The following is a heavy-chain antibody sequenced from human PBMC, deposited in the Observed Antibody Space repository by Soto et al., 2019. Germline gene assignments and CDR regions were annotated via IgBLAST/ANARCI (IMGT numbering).Heavy chain of an antibody. D-gene: IGHD2-15*01. CDR2: ISWNSGSI. J-gene: IGHJ3*02. V-gene: IGHV3-9*01. Sequence: GGSLRLSCAASGFTFDDYAMHWVRQAPGKGLEWVSGISWNSGSIGYADSVKGRFTISRDNAKNSLYLQMNSLRAEDTALYYCAKDITQGLVAAATNAFDIWGQGTMVTVSS. CDR3: AKDITQGLVAAATNAFDI. CDR1: GFTFDDYA.